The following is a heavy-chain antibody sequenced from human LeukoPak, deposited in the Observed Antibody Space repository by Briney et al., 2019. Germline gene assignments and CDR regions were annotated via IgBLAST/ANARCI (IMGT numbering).Heavy chain of an antibody. J-gene: IGHJ4*02. CDR1: GGSISSYY. CDR3: ARVGSRYYFDY. V-gene: IGHV4-59*01. CDR2: IYYSGST. D-gene: IGHD1-26*01. Sequence: PSETLSLTCTVSGGSISSYYWSWIRQPPGKGLEWIGYIYYSGSTNYNPSLKSRVTISAGTSKKQFSLKLRSVTAADTAVYYCARVGSRYYFDYWGQGTLVTVSS.